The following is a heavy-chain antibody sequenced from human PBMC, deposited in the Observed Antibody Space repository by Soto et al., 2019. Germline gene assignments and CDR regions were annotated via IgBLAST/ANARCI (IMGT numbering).Heavy chain of an antibody. V-gene: IGHV3-30*18. CDR3: AKGTSVAGTTYLLDY. CDR1: GFTFSSYG. D-gene: IGHD6-19*01. CDR2: ISYDGSNK. Sequence: QVQLVESGGGVVQPGRSLRLSFEVSGFTFSSYGMHWVRQAPGKGLEWVAVISYDGSNKYYADSVKGRFTISRDNSKNTRYLQMNSLRAEDTAVYYCAKGTSVAGTTYLLDYWGQGTLVTVSS. J-gene: IGHJ4*02.